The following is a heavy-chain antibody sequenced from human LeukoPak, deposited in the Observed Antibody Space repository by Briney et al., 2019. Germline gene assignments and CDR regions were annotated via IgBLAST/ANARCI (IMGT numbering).Heavy chain of an antibody. CDR3: ARGKSYYDSSGYWGLFDY. D-gene: IGHD3-22*01. CDR2: IYYSGST. V-gene: IGHV4-39*07. J-gene: IGHJ4*02. Sequence: PSETLSLTCTVSGGSISSSSSYWGWIRQPPGKGLEWIGSIYYSGSTYYNPSLKSRITISVDTSKNQFSLKLSSVTAADTAVYYCARGKSYYDSSGYWGLFDYWGQGTLVTVSS. CDR1: GGSISSSSSY.